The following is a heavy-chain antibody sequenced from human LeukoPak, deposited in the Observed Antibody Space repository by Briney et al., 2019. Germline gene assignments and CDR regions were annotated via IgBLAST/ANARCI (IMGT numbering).Heavy chain of an antibody. CDR3: ARDSDIVATSFDY. CDR2: IKQDGSEK. CDR1: GFTFNKYW. J-gene: IGHJ4*02. Sequence: GGSLRLSCAASGFTFNKYWMTWDRRAPGKGLEWVANIKQDGSEKYYVDSVKGRFTISRDNAKNSLFLQMNSLRAGDTAVYYCARDSDIVATSFDYWGQGTLVTVSS. V-gene: IGHV3-7*01. D-gene: IGHD5-12*01.